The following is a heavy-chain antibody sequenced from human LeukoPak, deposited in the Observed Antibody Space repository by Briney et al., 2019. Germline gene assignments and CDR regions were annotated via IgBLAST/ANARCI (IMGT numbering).Heavy chain of an antibody. Sequence: PSETLSLTCTVSGGSISSSSYYWGWIRQPPGKGLEWIGSIYYSGSTYYNPSLKSRVTISVDTSKNQFSLKLSSVTAADTAVYYCARLYGSSSGDYWGQGTLVTVSS. V-gene: IGHV4-39*07. D-gene: IGHD6-6*01. CDR1: GGSISSSSYY. CDR3: ARLYGSSSGDY. J-gene: IGHJ4*02. CDR2: IYYSGST.